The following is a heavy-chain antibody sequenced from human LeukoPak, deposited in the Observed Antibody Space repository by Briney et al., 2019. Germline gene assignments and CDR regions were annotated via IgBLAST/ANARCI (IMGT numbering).Heavy chain of an antibody. CDR3: ARGRVSSSTWYSTYYYYFYMDV. J-gene: IGHJ6*03. D-gene: IGHD4-11*01. Sequence: SETLSLTCTVSGGSISSSSYYWGWIRQPPGKGLEWIGSIYYSGSTYYNPSLKSRVTISVDTSKTQFSLTLSSVTAADTAVYYCARGRVSSSTWYSTYYYYFYMDVWGKGTTVTVSS. V-gene: IGHV4-39*07. CDR2: IYYSGST. CDR1: GGSISSSSYY.